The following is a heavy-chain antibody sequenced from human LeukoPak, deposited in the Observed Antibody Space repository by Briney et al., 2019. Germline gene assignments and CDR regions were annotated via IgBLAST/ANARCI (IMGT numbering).Heavy chain of an antibody. J-gene: IGHJ4*02. CDR3: ARDLALYGSGSFGFYY. CDR2: IIPIFGTA. CDR1: GGTFSSYA. D-gene: IGHD3-10*01. V-gene: IGHV1-69*06. Sequence: VASVKVSCKASGGTFSSYAISWVRQAPGQGLEWMGGIIPIFGTASYAQKFQGRVTITADKSTSTAYMELSSLRSEDTAVYYCARDLALYGSGSFGFYYWGQGTLVTVSS.